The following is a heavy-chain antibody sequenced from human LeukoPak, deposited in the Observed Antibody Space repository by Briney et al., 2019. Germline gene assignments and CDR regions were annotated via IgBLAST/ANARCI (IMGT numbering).Heavy chain of an antibody. V-gene: IGHV3-15*01. Sequence: TGGSLRLSCAASGFTFSNAWMSWVRQAPGKGLEWVGRIKSKADGETTDYAAPVKGRFTISRDDSKNTVYLQMNSLKTEDTAVYYCSVGEAPGSFFDYWGQGTLVTVSS. CDR1: GFTFSNAW. CDR2: IKSKADGETT. D-gene: IGHD3-16*01. CDR3: SVGEAPGSFFDY. J-gene: IGHJ4*02.